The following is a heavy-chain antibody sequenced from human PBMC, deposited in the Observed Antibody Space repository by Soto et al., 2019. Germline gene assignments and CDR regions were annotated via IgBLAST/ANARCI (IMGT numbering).Heavy chain of an antibody. V-gene: IGHV4-34*01. CDR3: ARVGSIFGVVQAIYYFDY. D-gene: IGHD3-3*01. J-gene: IGHJ4*02. CDR2: INHSGST. Sequence: LSLTCAVYGGSFSGYYWSWIRQPPGQGLEWIGEINHSGSTNYNPSLKSRVTISVDTSKNQFSLKLSSVTAADTAVYYCARVGSIFGVVQAIYYFDYWGQGTLVTVSS. CDR1: GGSFSGYY.